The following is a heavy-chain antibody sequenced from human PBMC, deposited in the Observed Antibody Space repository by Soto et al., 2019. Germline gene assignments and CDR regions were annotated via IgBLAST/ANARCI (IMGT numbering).Heavy chain of an antibody. Sequence: QLQLQESGPGLVKPSETLSLTCTVSGVSIRNSSYYWGWIRRHPGKGLEWIGTIYYSGITYYNPSLKSRVTISVDTSKNQFSLKLTSVTAADTAVYYCARHGANWGQGTLVTVSS. J-gene: IGHJ4*02. CDR1: GVSIRNSSYY. V-gene: IGHV4-39*01. CDR3: ARHGAN. D-gene: IGHD3-10*01. CDR2: IYYSGIT.